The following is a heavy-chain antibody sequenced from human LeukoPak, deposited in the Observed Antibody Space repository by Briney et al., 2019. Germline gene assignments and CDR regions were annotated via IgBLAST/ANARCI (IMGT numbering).Heavy chain of an antibody. CDR3: ARGRDGAGWFDP. CDR2: INHSGST. D-gene: IGHD1-26*01. Sequence: SETLSLTCAVYGGSFSGYYWSWIRQPPGKGLEWIGEINHSGSTNYNPSLKSRVTISVDTSKNQFSLKLSSVTAADTAAYYCARGRDGAGWFDPWGQGTLVTVSS. V-gene: IGHV4-34*01. CDR1: GGSFSGYY. J-gene: IGHJ5*02.